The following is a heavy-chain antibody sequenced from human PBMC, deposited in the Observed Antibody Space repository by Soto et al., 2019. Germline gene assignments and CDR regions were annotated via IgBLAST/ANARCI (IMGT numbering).Heavy chain of an antibody. D-gene: IGHD5-12*01. Sequence: PSETLSLTCTVSGDSINSYYWSWIRQPPGKGLEWIGYIYYSGSTNYNPSLKSRVTISVDTSKNQFSLKLSSVTAADTAVYYCASSGYSGYDTIFDYWGQGTLVTVSS. J-gene: IGHJ4*02. V-gene: IGHV4-59*01. CDR3: ASSGYSGYDTIFDY. CDR1: GDSINSYY. CDR2: IYYSGST.